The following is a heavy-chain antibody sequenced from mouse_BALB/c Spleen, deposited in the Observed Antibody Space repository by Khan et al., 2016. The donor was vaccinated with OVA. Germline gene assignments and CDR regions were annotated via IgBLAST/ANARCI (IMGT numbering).Heavy chain of an antibody. J-gene: IGHJ2*01. D-gene: IGHD2-3*01. V-gene: IGHV1S137*01. Sequence: QVQLQQSGPELVRPGVSVKISCKGSGYTFTDYAMYWVKQSHAKSLEWIGLISTYSGNTNYNQKFKGKATMTVDKSSSTAYMELASLTSEDSAICSCARPGCDGYNDYWSQGTALTVSA. CDR2: ISTYSGNT. CDR1: GYTFTDYA. CDR3: ARPGCDGYNDY.